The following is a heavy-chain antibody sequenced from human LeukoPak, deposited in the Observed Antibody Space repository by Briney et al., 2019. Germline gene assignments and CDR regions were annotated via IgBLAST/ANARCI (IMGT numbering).Heavy chain of an antibody. CDR3: ARRSGYCSGGSCYPFDY. D-gene: IGHD2-15*01. CDR2: IYYSGST. J-gene: IGHJ4*02. CDR1: GGSISSSSYY. Sequence: SETLSLTCTVSGGSISSSSYYWGWIRQPPGKGLEWIGSIYYSGSTYYNPSLKSRVTISVDTSKDQFSLKLSSVTAADTAVYYCARRSGYCSGGSCYPFDYWGQGTLVTVSS. V-gene: IGHV4-39*01.